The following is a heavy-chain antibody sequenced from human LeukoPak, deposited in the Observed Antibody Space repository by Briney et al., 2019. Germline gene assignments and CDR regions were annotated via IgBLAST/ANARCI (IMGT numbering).Heavy chain of an antibody. CDR1: GGTFSSYA. V-gene: IGHV1-69*05. CDR3: ARDHGAAGFDY. Sequence: GASVKVSCKASGGTFSSYAISWVRQAPGQGLEWMGGIIPIFGTANYAQKFQGRVTITTDESTSTAYMELSSLRSDDTAVYYCARDHGAAGFDYWGQGTLVTVSS. D-gene: IGHD6-13*01. J-gene: IGHJ4*02. CDR2: IIPIFGTA.